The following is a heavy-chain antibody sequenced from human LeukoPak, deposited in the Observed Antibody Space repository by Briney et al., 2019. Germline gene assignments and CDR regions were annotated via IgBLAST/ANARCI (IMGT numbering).Heavy chain of an antibody. J-gene: IGHJ4*02. CDR3: ARGYAVGPREPDY. D-gene: IGHD3-16*01. CDR1: GGSISSSNW. CDR2: IYHSGST. Sequence: SGTLSLTCAVSGGSISSSNWWSWVRPPPGKGLEWIGEIYHSGSTNYNPSLKSRVTISVDKSKNQFSLKLSSVTAADTAVYYCARGYAVGPREPDYWGQGTLVTVSS. V-gene: IGHV4-4*02.